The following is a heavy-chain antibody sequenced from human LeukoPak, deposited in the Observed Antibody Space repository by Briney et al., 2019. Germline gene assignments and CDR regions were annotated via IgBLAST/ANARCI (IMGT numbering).Heavy chain of an antibody. D-gene: IGHD3-10*01. CDR3: ASGTTMVQGVIFAY. V-gene: IGHV3-53*01. J-gene: IGHJ4*02. CDR2: IYSGGST. CDR1: GFTVSSNY. Sequence: GGSLALSCAASGFTVSSNYMSWVRQAPGKGLEWVSVIYSGGSTFYADSVTGRFTISRDNSKNTLYLQMNSLRAEDTAVYYCASGTTMVQGVIFAYWGQGTLVTVSS.